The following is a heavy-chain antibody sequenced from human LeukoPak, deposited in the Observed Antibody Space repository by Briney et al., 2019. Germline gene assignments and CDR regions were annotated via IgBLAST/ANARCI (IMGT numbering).Heavy chain of an antibody. CDR3: ARGSYSSSWFPPGY. J-gene: IGHJ4*02. V-gene: IGHV4-61*05. D-gene: IGHD6-13*01. Sequence: PSETLSLTCTVSGGSISSSSYYRGWIRQPPGKGLEWIGYIYYSGSTNYNPSLKSRVTISVDTSKNQFSLKLSSVTAADTAVYYCARGSYSSSWFPPGYWGQGTLVTVSS. CDR2: IYYSGST. CDR1: GGSISSSSYY.